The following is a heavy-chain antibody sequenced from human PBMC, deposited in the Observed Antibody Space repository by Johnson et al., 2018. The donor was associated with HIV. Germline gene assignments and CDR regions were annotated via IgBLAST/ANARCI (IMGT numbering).Heavy chain of an antibody. CDR2: TSNDGTNT. J-gene: IGHJ3*02. CDR1: GFTFSSYG. Sequence: QVQLVESGGGVVQPGRSLRLSCAASGFTFSSYGMHWVRQAPGEGLEWVAVTSNDGTNTYYADSVKGRFTISRDNSKNTLYLEMNSLRAEDTAMNYCAMGGVHCSGGSCYSRNAFDNWGQGTMVTVAS. CDR3: AMGGVHCSGGSCYSRNAFDN. V-gene: IGHV3-30*03. D-gene: IGHD2-15*01.